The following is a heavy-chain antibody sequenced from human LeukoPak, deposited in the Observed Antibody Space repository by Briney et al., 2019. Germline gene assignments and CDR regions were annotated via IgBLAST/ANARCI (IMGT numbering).Heavy chain of an antibody. J-gene: IGHJ6*03. Sequence: PGGSLRLSCVASGFTVSSNYMSWVRQAPGKGLEWVSVIYSGGSTYYADSVKGRFTISRDNSKNTLYLQMNSLRAEDTAVYYCARSYGDGRLYYMDVWGKGTTVTVSS. CDR1: GFTVSSNY. CDR3: ARSYGDGRLYYMDV. D-gene: IGHD4-17*01. V-gene: IGHV3-53*01. CDR2: IYSGGST.